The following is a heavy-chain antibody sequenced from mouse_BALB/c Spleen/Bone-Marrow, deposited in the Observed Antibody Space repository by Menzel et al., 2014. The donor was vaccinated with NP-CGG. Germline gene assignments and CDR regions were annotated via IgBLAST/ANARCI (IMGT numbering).Heavy chain of an antibody. V-gene: IGHV1S135*01. CDR2: NDPYSGGT. D-gene: IGHD1-1*01. CDR3: ARLGTTAVPDY. CDR1: GYEFTNYN. Sequence: EVKLVESGPELVKPGASVKVSCKASGYEFTNYNMYWVKQGNGKSLEWIGYNDPYSGGTNYNQKFKGKATLTVDKSSSTAYMHLNSLTSEDSAVYYCARLGTTAVPDYWGQGTTLTVSS. J-gene: IGHJ2*01.